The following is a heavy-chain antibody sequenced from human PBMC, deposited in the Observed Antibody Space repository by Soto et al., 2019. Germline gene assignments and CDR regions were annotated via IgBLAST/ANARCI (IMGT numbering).Heavy chain of an antibody. Sequence: ASVKVSCKASGGTFSSYTISWVRQAPGQGLEWMGRIIPILGIANYAQKFQGRVTITADKSTSTAYMELSSLRSEDTAVYYCARDQVLGYCSSTSCRNWFDPWGQGTLVTVSS. V-gene: IGHV1-69*04. CDR3: ARDQVLGYCSSTSCRNWFDP. CDR1: GGTFSSYT. J-gene: IGHJ5*02. CDR2: IIPILGIA. D-gene: IGHD2-2*01.